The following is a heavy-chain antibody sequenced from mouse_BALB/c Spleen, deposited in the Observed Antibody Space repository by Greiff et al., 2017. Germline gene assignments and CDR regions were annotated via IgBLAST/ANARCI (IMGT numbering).Heavy chain of an antibody. Sequence: EVQLQESGGGLVKPGGSLKLSCAASGFTFSSYTMSWVRQTPEKRLEWVATISSGGGNTYYPDSVKGRFTISRDNAKNNLYLQMSSLRSEDTALYYCARITTVVATLYYFDYWGQGTTLTVSS. V-gene: IGHV5-9*03. J-gene: IGHJ2*01. CDR2: ISSGGGNT. CDR1: GFTFSSYT. D-gene: IGHD1-1*01. CDR3: ARITTVVATLYYFDY.